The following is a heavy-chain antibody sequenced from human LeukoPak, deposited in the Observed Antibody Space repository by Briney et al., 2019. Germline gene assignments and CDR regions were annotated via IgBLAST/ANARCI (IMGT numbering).Heavy chain of an antibody. CDR2: IRYDGSNK. J-gene: IGHJ6*02. CDR3: ARDGRYCSGGSCYENYYYGMDV. D-gene: IGHD2-15*01. CDR1: GFTFSSYG. Sequence: GGSLRLSCAASGFTFSSYGMHWVRQAPGKGLEWVAFIRYDGSNKYYADSVKGRFTISRDNSKNTLYLQMNSLRAEDTAVYYCARDGRYCSGGSCYENYYYGMDVWGQGTTVTVSS. V-gene: IGHV3-30*02.